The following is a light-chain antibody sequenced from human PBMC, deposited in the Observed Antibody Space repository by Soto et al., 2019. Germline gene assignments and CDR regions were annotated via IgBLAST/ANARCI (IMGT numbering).Light chain of an antibody. V-gene: IGLV1-47*01. J-gene: IGLJ2*01. Sequence: QSVLTQPPSTSGTPGQTVIIPCSGSSSNVGTDSVTWYQQLPGRAPKLLIFRNDQRPSGVPDRFSGSKSGTSAALAISGLRSEDEAEYYCAGGDDRMSGPVFGGGTQLTVL. CDR1: SSNVGTDS. CDR3: AGGDDRMSGPV. CDR2: RND.